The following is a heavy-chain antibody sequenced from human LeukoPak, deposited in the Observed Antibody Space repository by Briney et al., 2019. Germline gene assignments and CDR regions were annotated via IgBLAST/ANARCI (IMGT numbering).Heavy chain of an antibody. J-gene: IGHJ4*02. D-gene: IGHD3-3*01. Sequence: SETLSLTCTVSGGSISSGSYYWSWIRQPAGKGLEWIGRIYTSGSTNYNPSLKSRVTISVDTSKNQFSLKLSSVTAADTAEYYCARVTTIFGVVTDNFDYWGQGTLVTVSS. CDR3: ARVTTIFGVVTDNFDY. V-gene: IGHV4-61*02. CDR1: GGSISSGSYY. CDR2: IYTSGST.